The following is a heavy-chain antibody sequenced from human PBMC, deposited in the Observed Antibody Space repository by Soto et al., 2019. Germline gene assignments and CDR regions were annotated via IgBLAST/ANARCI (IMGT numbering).Heavy chain of an antibody. D-gene: IGHD3-22*01. J-gene: IGHJ4*02. V-gene: IGHV3-21*01. CDR1: GFTFNRYS. Sequence: GGSLRLSCAASGFTFNRYSMNWVRQAPGKGLEWVSSVTSSSSSMLYADSVKGRFTISRDHAKDSLFLQMNSLRADDTAVYYCAREADFASSGYVLDYWGQGTLVTVSS. CDR3: AREADFASSGYVLDY. CDR2: VTSSSSSM.